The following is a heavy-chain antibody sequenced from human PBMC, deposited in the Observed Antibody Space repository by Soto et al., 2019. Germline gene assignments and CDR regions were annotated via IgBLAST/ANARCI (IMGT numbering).Heavy chain of an antibody. J-gene: IGHJ4*02. CDR3: ARRTGFDY. V-gene: IGHV3-48*01. CDR1: GFTFSSDS. D-gene: IGHD3-9*01. CDR2: ISSSSSSI. Sequence: GGLLRLSCVGSGFTFSSDSLNWVRQAPGKGLEWVSYISSSSSSIDYADSVKGRFTISRDNAKNSLYLQMNTLRAEDTAGYYCARRTGFDYWGQGTLVTVSA.